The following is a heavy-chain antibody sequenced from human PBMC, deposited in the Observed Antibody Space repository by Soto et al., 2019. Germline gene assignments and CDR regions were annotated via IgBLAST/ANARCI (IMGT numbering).Heavy chain of an antibody. CDR2: ISAGGIDT. CDR1: GFTYNIYA. Sequence: EVQLLESGEALVQPGGSLRLSCAASGFTYNIYAMSWVRQAPGKGLEWVSGISAGGIDTYYADSVKGRFTVSRDDSKNTLYLQMNSLRADDTAVYYCAKQFSSSTWYPFDHWGRGTLVTVSS. D-gene: IGHD6-13*01. V-gene: IGHV3-23*01. J-gene: IGHJ4*02. CDR3: AKQFSSSTWYPFDH.